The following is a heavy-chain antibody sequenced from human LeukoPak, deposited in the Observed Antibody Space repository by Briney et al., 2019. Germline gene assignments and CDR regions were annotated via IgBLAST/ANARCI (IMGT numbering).Heavy chain of an antibody. D-gene: IGHD1-14*01. CDR3: ARQPVGAFDI. CDR2: ISSGGSTI. CDR1: GFTFSDYY. V-gene: IGHV3-11*04. J-gene: IGHJ3*02. Sequence: GGSLRLSCAVSGFTFSDYYMSWIRQAPGKGLEWVSYISSGGSTISHADSVKGRFTISRDNAKNSLYLQMNSLRAEDTAVYYCARQPVGAFDIWGQGTMVTVSS.